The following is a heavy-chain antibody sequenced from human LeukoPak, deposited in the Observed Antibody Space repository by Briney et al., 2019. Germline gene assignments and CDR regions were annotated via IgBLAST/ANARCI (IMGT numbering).Heavy chain of an antibody. Sequence: PGGSLRLSCAASGFTFTSYAMTWVRQTPGKGLEWVSVIGGGGAITYYADSVKGRFTVSRDDSKNTLYLQMDSLRAEDTAVYYCASQKANFYDSSGDVWGQGTTVTVSS. J-gene: IGHJ6*02. D-gene: IGHD3-22*01. CDR1: GFTFTSYA. CDR2: IGGGGAIT. V-gene: IGHV3-23*01. CDR3: ASQKANFYDSSGDV.